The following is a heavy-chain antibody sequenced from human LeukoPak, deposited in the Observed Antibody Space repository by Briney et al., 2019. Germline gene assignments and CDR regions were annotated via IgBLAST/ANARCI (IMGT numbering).Heavy chain of an antibody. D-gene: IGHD6-13*01. J-gene: IGHJ4*02. Sequence: SETLSLTCTVSGGSISSGGYYWSWIRQHPGKGLEWIGYIYYSGSTYYNPSLKSRVTISVDTSKNQFSLKLSSVTAADTAVYYCARGIAMRGYRLFDYWGQGTLVTVSS. CDR1: GGSISSGGYY. CDR3: ARGIAMRGYRLFDY. CDR2: IYYSGST. V-gene: IGHV4-31*03.